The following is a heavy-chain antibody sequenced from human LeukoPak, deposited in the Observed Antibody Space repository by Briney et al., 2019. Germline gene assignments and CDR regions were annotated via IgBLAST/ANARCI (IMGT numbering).Heavy chain of an antibody. V-gene: IGHV4-61*01. Sequence: PSETLSLTCSVSGGSVSSGSYYWSWIRQPPGKGLEWIGYSSYSGSTSYNPSLKSRVTIAVDTPKNQFSLRLRSVTAADTAVYYCATVRWNDGDAFDIWGQGTMVTVSS. J-gene: IGHJ3*02. CDR3: ATVRWNDGDAFDI. D-gene: IGHD1-1*01. CDR1: GGSVSSGSYY. CDR2: SSYSGST.